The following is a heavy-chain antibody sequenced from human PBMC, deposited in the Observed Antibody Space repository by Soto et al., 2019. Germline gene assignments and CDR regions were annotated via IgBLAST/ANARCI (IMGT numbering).Heavy chain of an antibody. Sequence: PSETLSLTCTVSGDSITRGGYYWSWIRQHPGKGLEWIGYIYNSGTTYYNPSLKSRVTISVDTSKNQFSLKLTSVTAADTAVYYCARDPAPWGQGTLVX. V-gene: IGHV4-31*03. CDR1: GDSITRGGYY. CDR3: ARDPAP. J-gene: IGHJ5*02. CDR2: IYNSGTT.